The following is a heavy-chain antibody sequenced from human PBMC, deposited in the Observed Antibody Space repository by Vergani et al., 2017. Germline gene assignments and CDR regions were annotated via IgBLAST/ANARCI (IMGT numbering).Heavy chain of an antibody. V-gene: IGHV4-4*07. CDR2: IYTSGST. D-gene: IGHD3-22*01. Sequence: QVQLQESGPGLVKPPETLSLTCTVSGGSISSYYWSWIRQPAGKGLEWIGRIYTSGSTNYNPSLKSRVTMSVDTSKNQFSLKLSSVTAADTAVYYCARADDDSSGYYTPFDYWGQGTLVTVSS. CDR3: ARADDDSSGYYTPFDY. CDR1: GGSISSYY. J-gene: IGHJ4*02.